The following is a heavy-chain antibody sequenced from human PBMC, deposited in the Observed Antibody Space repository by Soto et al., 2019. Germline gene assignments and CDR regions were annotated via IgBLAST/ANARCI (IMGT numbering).Heavy chain of an antibody. J-gene: IGHJ4*02. D-gene: IGHD3-22*01. CDR3: ARGHSRDSSGYYYVY. CDR2: INPNSGGT. CDR1: GYTFTVYY. Sequence: ASVKVSCRASGYTFTVYYMHWVRQAPGQGLEWMGWINPNSGGTNYAQKFQGWVTMTRDTSISTAYMELSRLRSDDTAMYYCARGHSRDSSGYYYVYWGQGTLVTVSS. V-gene: IGHV1-2*04.